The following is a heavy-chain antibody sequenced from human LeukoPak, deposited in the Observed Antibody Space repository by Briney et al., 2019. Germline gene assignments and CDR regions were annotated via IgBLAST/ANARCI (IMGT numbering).Heavy chain of an antibody. Sequence: ASVKVSCKASGYTFTDYYMHWVRQAPGQGLEWMGWINPNSGGTNSAQKFQGRVTLTRDTSISTAYMELSTLRSDDTAVYFCARDREHSYVDVWGQGTTVTVSS. D-gene: IGHD1/OR15-1a*01. V-gene: IGHV1-2*02. CDR3: ARDREHSYVDV. CDR2: INPNSGGT. J-gene: IGHJ6*02. CDR1: GYTFTDYY.